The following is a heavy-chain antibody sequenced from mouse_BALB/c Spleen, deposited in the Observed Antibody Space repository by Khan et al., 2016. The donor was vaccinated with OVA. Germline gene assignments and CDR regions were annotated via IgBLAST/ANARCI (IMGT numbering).Heavy chain of an antibody. V-gene: IGHV3-2*02. CDR3: ARTARIKY. J-gene: IGHJ2*01. CDR2: ISYSGST. Sequence: DVKLQESGPGLVKPSQSLSLTCTVTGYSITSGYGWNWIRQFPGNKLEWMGYISYSGSTNYNPSFKSRISITRDTSDNQSFLQLNSVTTEDTATYYCARTARIKYWGQGTTLTVSS. CDR1: GYSITSGYG. D-gene: IGHD1-2*01.